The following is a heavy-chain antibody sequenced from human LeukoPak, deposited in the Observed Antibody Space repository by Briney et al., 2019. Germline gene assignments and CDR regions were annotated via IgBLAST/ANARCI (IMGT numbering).Heavy chain of an antibody. Sequence: ASVKVSCKASGYTFTSYYMHWVRQAPGQGLEWMGIINPSGGSTSYAQKFQGRVTMTRDTSTSTVYMELSSLRSEDTAVYYCARDGFESLSNIPYLEAYSGSYSFGMDVWGQGTTVTVSS. D-gene: IGHD1-26*01. CDR1: GYTFTSYY. CDR3: ARDGFESLSNIPYLEAYSGSYSFGMDV. V-gene: IGHV1-46*01. J-gene: IGHJ6*02. CDR2: INPSGGST.